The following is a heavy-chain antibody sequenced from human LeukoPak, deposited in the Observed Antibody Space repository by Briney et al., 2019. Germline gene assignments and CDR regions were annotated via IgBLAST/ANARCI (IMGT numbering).Heavy chain of an antibody. CDR1: GFTFSSYS. CDR3: AKTKGDYEYWSGYYKYYFDY. J-gene: IGHJ4*02. CDR2: ITGSAGST. Sequence: PGGSLRLSCAASGFTFSSYSMNWVRQAPGKGLEWVSAITGSAGSTYYADSVTGRFTISRDNSENTLYLQMNSLRAEDTALYYCAKTKGDYEYWSGYYKYYFDYWGQGTLVTVSS. V-gene: IGHV3-23*01. D-gene: IGHD3-3*01.